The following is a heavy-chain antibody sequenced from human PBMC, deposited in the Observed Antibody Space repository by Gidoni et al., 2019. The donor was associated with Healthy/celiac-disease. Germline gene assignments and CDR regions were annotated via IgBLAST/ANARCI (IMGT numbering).Heavy chain of an antibody. J-gene: IGHJ3*02. V-gene: IGHV3-23*01. CDR2: ISGSGGST. CDR3: AKNYYYDSSGYPINDAFDI. D-gene: IGHD3-22*01. CDR1: GFTFSSYA. Sequence: EVQLLESGGGLVQPGGSLRLSCAASGFTFSSYAMSWVRQAPGKGLEWVSAISGSGGSTYYADSVKGRFTISRDNSKNTLYLQMNSLRAEDTAVYYCAKNYYYDSSGYPINDAFDIWGQGTMVTVSS.